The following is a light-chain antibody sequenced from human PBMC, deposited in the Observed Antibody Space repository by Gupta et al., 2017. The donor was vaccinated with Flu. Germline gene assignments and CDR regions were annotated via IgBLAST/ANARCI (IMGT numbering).Light chain of an antibody. CDR2: GVS. J-gene: IGKJ2*03. CDR3: QQHNSSGYS. CDR1: QSVSNSL. Sequence: VLTQSPGTLSSSLGEGATISCRASQSVSNSLLAWYQQKPGQAPRLLISGVSNRATGLPYRVSGSGSGTDFTLTISRVEPEDFAVYYCQQHNSSGYSFGQGTKLEI. V-gene: IGKV3-20*01.